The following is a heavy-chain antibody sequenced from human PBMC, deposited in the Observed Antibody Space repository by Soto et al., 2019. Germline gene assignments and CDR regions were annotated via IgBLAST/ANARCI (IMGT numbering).Heavy chain of an antibody. J-gene: IGHJ4*02. CDR2: IYFSGST. CDR3: ARHGSY. Sequence: LSLTCTVSGVSISSSSYYWGWIRQTPGKGLEWIGTIYFSGSTYYNPSLKSRVTISVDRSKNQFSLNLTSVTAADTAVYYCARHGSYWGPGTLVTVSS. V-gene: IGHV4-39*01. CDR1: GVSISSSSYY.